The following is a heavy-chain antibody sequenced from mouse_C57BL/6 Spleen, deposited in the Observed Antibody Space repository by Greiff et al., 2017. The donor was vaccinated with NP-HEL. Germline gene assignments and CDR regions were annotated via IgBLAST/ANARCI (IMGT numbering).Heavy chain of an antibody. V-gene: IGHV1-76*01. CDR1: GYTFTDYY. CDR3: ARPDYDYDEWFAY. Sequence: VQLQQSGAELVRPGASVKLSCKASGYTFTDYYINWVKQRPGQGLEWIARIYPGSGNTYYNEKFKGKATLTAEKSSSTAYMQLSSLTSEDSAVYFCARPDYDYDEWFAYWGQGTLVTVSA. J-gene: IGHJ3*01. D-gene: IGHD2-4*01. CDR2: IYPGSGNT.